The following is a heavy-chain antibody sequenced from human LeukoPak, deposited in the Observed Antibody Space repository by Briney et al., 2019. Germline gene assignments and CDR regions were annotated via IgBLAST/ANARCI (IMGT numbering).Heavy chain of an antibody. Sequence: PGRSLRLSCAASGFTFGSYAMHWVRQGPGKGLEWVAIISYDGRNNHYADSVKGRFTISRDNSKNTLYLQMNSLRAEDTAVYYCAKLGFDSSGSHTLFDYWGQGTQVTVSS. CDR2: ISYDGRNN. CDR3: AKLGFDSSGSHTLFDY. CDR1: GFTFGSYA. D-gene: IGHD3-22*01. J-gene: IGHJ4*02. V-gene: IGHV3-30*18.